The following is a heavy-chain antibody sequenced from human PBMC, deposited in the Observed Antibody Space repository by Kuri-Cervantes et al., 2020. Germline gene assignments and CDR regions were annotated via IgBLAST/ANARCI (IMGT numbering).Heavy chain of an antibody. V-gene: IGHV4-38-2*01. CDR1: GFTFSSYA. J-gene: IGHJ4*02. CDR3: ARPAYQLLSRTFFDY. Sequence: GSLRLSCAAAGFTFSSYAMSWVRQPPGKGLEWIGSMYHSGSTYYNPSLKSRVSFSVETSKNQFALKLTSVTAADAAIYYCARPAYQLLSRTFFDYWGQGSLVTVSS. CDR2: MYHSGST. D-gene: IGHD2-2*01.